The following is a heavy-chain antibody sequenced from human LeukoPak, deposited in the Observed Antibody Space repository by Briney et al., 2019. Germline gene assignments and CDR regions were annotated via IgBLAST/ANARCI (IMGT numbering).Heavy chain of an antibody. CDR2: IYYSGST. CDR3: ARDGGDYGGTFDY. J-gene: IGHJ4*02. V-gene: IGHV4-59*12. CDR1: GGSISSYY. Sequence: SETLSLTCTVSGGSISSYYWSWIRQPPGKGLEWIGYIYYSGSTNYNPSLKSRVTMSVDTSKNQFSLKLSSVTAADTAVYYCARDGGDYGGTFDYWGQGTLVTVSS. D-gene: IGHD4-17*01.